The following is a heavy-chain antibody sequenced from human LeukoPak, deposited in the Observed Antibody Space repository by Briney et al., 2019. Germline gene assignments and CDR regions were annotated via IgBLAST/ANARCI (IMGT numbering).Heavy chain of an antibody. CDR3: ARSYYYGSGSYYYYGMDV. J-gene: IGHJ6*02. D-gene: IGHD3-10*01. Sequence: ASVKVSCKASGYTFTSYYMHWVRQAPGQGLEWMGRIIPILGIANYAQKFQGRVTITADKSTSTAYMELSSLRSEDTAVYYCARSYYYGSGSYYYYGMDVWGQGTTVTISS. V-gene: IGHV1-69*02. CDR1: GYTFTSYY. CDR2: IIPILGIA.